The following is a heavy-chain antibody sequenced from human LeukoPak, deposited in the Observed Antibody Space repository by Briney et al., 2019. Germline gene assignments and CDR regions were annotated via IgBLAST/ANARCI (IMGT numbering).Heavy chain of an antibody. Sequence: ASVKVSCKASGYTFTSYDINWVRQATGQGLEWMGWINPNSGGTNYAQKFQGWVTMTRDTSISTAYMELSRLRSDDTAVYYCARAPRDFWSGHPYYGMDVWGQGTTVTVSS. CDR3: ARAPRDFWSGHPYYGMDV. D-gene: IGHD3-3*01. J-gene: IGHJ6*02. CDR1: GYTFTSYD. V-gene: IGHV1-2*04. CDR2: INPNSGGT.